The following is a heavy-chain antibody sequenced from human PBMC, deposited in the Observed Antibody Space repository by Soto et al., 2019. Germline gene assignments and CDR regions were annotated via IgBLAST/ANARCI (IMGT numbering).Heavy chain of an antibody. V-gene: IGHV1-58*01. Sequence: SVKVSCKASGFTFTSSAVQWVRQARGQRLEWIGWIVVGSSNTNYAQKFQERVTITRDMSTSTAYMEMSSLRSEDTAVYYCAAEPVSSPYYGMDVWGQGTTVTVSS. CDR1: GFTFTSSA. CDR3: AAEPVSSPYYGMDV. J-gene: IGHJ6*02. CDR2: IVVGSSNT.